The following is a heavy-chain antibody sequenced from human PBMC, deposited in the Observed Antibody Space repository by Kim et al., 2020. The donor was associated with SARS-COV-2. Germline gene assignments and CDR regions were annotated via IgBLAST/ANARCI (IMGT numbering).Heavy chain of an antibody. CDR2: IHGGSGNT. D-gene: IGHD6-13*01. V-gene: IGHV3-23*03. CDR1: GFTFSSYT. Sequence: GGSLRLSCAASGFTFSSYTMSWVRQAPGKGLEWVSVIHGGSGNTHYADSVKGRFTISRDNSKNTLYLQMNSLRAEDTAVYYCAKDLGEGSSCHIFDYWGLGTLVTVSS. CDR3: AKDLGEGSSCHIFDY. J-gene: IGHJ4*02.